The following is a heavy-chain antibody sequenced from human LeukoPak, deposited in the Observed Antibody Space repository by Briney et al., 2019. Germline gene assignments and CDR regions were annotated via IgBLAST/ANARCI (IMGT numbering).Heavy chain of an antibody. J-gene: IGHJ6*02. CDR1: GYTFTTSG. V-gene: IGHV1-69*13. Sequence: ASVKVSCKSSGYTFTTSGISWLRQAPGQGLEWMGGIIPIFGTANYAQKFQGRVTITADESTSTAYMELSSLRSEDTAVYYCARGVRFLEWLYGMDVWGQGTTVTVSS. CDR2: IIPIFGTA. D-gene: IGHD3-3*01. CDR3: ARGVRFLEWLYGMDV.